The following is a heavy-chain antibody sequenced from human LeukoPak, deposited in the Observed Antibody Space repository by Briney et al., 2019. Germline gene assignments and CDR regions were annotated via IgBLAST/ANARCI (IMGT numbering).Heavy chain of an antibody. CDR2: IYSGGST. D-gene: IGHD6-19*01. V-gene: IGHV3-53*01. Sequence: PGGSLRLSCAASGFTVSSNYMSWVRQAPGKGLEWVSVIYSGGSTYYADSVKGRFTISRDNSKNTLYLQMNSLRAEDTAVYYCAKDCGQWLVLDAFDIWGQGTMVTVSS. J-gene: IGHJ3*02. CDR1: GFTVSSNY. CDR3: AKDCGQWLVLDAFDI.